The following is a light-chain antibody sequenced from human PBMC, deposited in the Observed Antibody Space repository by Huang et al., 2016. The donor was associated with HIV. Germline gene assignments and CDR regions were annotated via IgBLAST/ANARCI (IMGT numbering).Light chain of an antibody. V-gene: IGKV3-11*01. CDR3: QQRKYWPPIT. CDR2: DAS. J-gene: IGKJ5*01. Sequence: ETVLTQSPATLSLSPGERATLSCRASQSVNSYLAWYQQKPGQTPRLLIYDASSRATGIPARFSSIGSGTDFTLTISSLEPEDCAVYYCQQRKYWPPITFGQGTRLEIK. CDR1: QSVNSY.